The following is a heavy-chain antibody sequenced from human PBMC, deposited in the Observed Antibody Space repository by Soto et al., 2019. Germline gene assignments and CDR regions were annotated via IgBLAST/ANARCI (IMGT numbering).Heavy chain of an antibody. CDR1: GGSFSGYY. CDR2: INQSGST. Sequence: SETLSLTCAVYGGSFSGYYWSWLRQPPGKGLEWIGEINQSGSTNYNPSLKSRVTISVDTSKNQFSLKLSSVTAADTAVYYCARTYSSSWSPLDYWGQGTRVTVS. D-gene: IGHD6-13*01. V-gene: IGHV4-34*01. CDR3: ARTYSSSWSPLDY. J-gene: IGHJ4*02.